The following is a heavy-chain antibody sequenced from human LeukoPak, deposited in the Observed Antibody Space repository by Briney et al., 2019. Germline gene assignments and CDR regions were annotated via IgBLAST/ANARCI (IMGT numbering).Heavy chain of an antibody. Sequence: NASETLSLTCAVYGGSFSGYYWSWIRQPAGKGLEWIGRTSSSGSTNYNPSLKSRVTISVDTSKNQFSLKLSSVTAADTAVYFCARGPYSYDSSGAFDIWGQGTMVTVSS. CDR3: ARGPYSYDSSGAFDI. CDR2: TSSSGST. D-gene: IGHD3-22*01. CDR1: GGSFSGYY. J-gene: IGHJ3*02. V-gene: IGHV4-59*10.